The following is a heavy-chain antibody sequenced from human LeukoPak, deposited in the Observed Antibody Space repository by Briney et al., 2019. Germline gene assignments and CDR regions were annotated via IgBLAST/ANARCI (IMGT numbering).Heavy chain of an antibody. V-gene: IGHV5-51*01. J-gene: IGHJ6*02. D-gene: IGHD6-13*01. CDR2: IYPGDSDT. CDR1: GYSFTSYW. Sequence: GESLKISCKGSGYSFTSYWIGWVRQRPGKGLEWRGIIYPGDSDTRYSPSFQGQVTISADKSISTTHLQWSSLKASDTAMYYCARHWRSSWYNLPQSYYYYYGMDVWGQGPTVTVSS. CDR3: ARHWRSSWYNLPQSYYYYYGMDV.